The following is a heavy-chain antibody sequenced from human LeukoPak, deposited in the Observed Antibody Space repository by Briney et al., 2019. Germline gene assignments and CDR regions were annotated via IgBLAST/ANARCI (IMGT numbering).Heavy chain of an antibody. CDR2: IIPIFGTA. J-gene: IGHJ4*02. V-gene: IGHV1-69*13. D-gene: IGHD6-13*01. Sequence: SVKVSCKASGGTFSSYAISWVRQAPGQGLEWMGGIIPIFGTANYAQKFQGRVTITADESTSTAYMELSSLRSEDTAVYYCAKEPAQAEGSSSWSYYWGQGTLVTVSS. CDR3: AKEPAQAEGSSSWSYY. CDR1: GGTFSSYA.